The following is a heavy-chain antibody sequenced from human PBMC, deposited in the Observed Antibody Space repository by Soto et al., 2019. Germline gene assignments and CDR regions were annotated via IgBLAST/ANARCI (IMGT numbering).Heavy chain of an antibody. V-gene: IGHV1-69*01. CDR2: IIPIFGTT. J-gene: IGHJ4*02. CDR3: ARGVGAYSFDY. Sequence: QVQLVQSGAEVKKPGSSVKVSCKASGGTFSTYAITWVRQAPGQGLEWLGGIIPIFGTTDYARKFQGRITITAAESTSTGFIELSSLTSEDTAVYYCARGVGAYSFDYWGQGTLVTVSS. CDR1: GGTFSTYA. D-gene: IGHD1-26*01.